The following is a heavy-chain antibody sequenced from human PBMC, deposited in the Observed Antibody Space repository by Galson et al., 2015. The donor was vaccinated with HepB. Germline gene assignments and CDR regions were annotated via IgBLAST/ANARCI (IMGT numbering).Heavy chain of an antibody. CDR2: IYYSGST. V-gene: IGHV4-39*01. CDR1: GGSISSSSYY. D-gene: IGHD6-13*01. Sequence: SETLSLTCTVSGGSISSSSYYWGWIRQPPGKGLEWIGSIYYSGSTYYNPSLKSRVTISVDTSKNQFSLKLSSVTAADTAVYYCASIDYSSSWYRASDYWGQGTLVTVSS. CDR3: ASIDYSSSWYRASDY. J-gene: IGHJ4*02.